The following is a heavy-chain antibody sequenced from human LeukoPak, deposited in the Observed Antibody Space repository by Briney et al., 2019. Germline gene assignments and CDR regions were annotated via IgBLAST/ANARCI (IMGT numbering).Heavy chain of an antibody. CDR3: ASGGFNYYDSRATMDY. CDR2: ISYDGSNK. Sequence: GGSLRLSCAASGFTFNSYAMHWVRQAPGKGLEWVALISYDGSNKYYAGSVKGRFTISRDNSKNTLFLQMNSLRAGDTAVYYCASGGFNYYDSRATMDYWGQGTLVTVSS. J-gene: IGHJ4*02. CDR1: GFTFNSYA. D-gene: IGHD3-22*01. V-gene: IGHV3-30-3*01.